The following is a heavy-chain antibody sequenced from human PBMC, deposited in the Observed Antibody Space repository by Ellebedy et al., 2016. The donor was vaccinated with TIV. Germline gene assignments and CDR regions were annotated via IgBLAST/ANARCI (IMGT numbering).Heavy chain of an antibody. CDR1: GFTFSSFA. D-gene: IGHD4-17*01. CDR2: ISSDGSNK. V-gene: IGHV3-30-3*01. CDR3: ARDLLGYGDPGVYFQH. Sequence: PGGSLRLSCAASGFTFSSFAMHWVRQAPGKGLEWVAVISSDGSNKYYADSMKGRFTISRDNSKNTLYLQMNNLRAEDTAVYYCARDLLGYGDPGVYFQHWGQGTLVTVSS. J-gene: IGHJ1*01.